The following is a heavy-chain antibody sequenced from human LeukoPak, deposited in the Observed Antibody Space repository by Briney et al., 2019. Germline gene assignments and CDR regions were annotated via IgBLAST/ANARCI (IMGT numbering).Heavy chain of an antibody. CDR1: GYSISSGYY. V-gene: IGHV4-38-2*02. CDR3: ARPPRHVFDDSRVHDAFDI. CDR2: IYYSGSI. J-gene: IGHJ3*02. Sequence: SETLSLTCTVSGYSISSGYYWGWIRPPPGKGLEWIGSIYYSGSIWYHPSLKSRVTISVDTSKNQFSLKLTSVTAADTAVYYCARPPRHVFDDSRVHDAFDIWGQGTMVTVSS. D-gene: IGHD2-15*01.